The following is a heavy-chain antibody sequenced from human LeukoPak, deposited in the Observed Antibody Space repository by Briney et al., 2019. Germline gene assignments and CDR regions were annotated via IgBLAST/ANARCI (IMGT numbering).Heavy chain of an antibody. CDR3: ARGVHCSSTSCPVRNWFDP. Sequence: SETLSLTCTVSGGSVSSGSYYWSWIRQPPGKGLEWIGYIYYSGSTNYNPSLKSRVTISVDTSKNQFSLKLSSVTAADTAVYYCARGVHCSSTSCPVRNWFDPWGQGTLVTVSS. V-gene: IGHV4-61*01. CDR2: IYYSGST. CDR1: GGSVSSGSYY. J-gene: IGHJ5*02. D-gene: IGHD2-2*01.